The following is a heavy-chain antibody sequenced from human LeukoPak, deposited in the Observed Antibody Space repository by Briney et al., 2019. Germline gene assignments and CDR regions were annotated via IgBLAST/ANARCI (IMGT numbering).Heavy chain of an antibody. J-gene: IGHJ3*02. D-gene: IGHD3-16*01. CDR2: INHSGST. V-gene: IGHV4-34*01. CDR1: GGSFSGYY. CDR3: ARGGLHAFDI. Sequence: PSETLSLTCAVYGGSFSGYYWSWIRQPPGKGLEWIGEINHSGSTNYNPSLKSRVTISVDTSKNQFSLKLSSVAAADTAVYYCARGGLHAFDIWGQGTMVTVSS.